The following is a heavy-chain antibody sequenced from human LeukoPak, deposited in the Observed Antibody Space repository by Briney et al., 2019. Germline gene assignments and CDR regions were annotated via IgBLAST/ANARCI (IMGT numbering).Heavy chain of an antibody. V-gene: IGHV1-8*01. CDR3: AREGVEYSRVYYYGMDV. CDR2: MNPNSGNT. Sequence: ASVKVSFKASGYTFTIYDINWVRQATGQGLEWMGWMNPNSGNTGYAQKFQGRVTMTRNTSISTAYMELSSLRSEDTAVYYCAREGVEYSRVYYYGMDVWGQGTTVTVSS. D-gene: IGHD6-6*01. CDR1: GYTFTIYD. J-gene: IGHJ6*02.